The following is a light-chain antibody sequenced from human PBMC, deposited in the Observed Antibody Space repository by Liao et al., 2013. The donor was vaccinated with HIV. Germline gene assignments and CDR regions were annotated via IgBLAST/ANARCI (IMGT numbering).Light chain of an antibody. J-gene: IGLJ2*01. V-gene: IGLV3-1*01. Sequence: SYELTQPPSVSVSPGQTASITCSGDKLGDKYACWYQQKPGQSPVLVMYQDDKRPSGIPERFSGSNSGNTATLTISGAQAMDEADYYCQAWDSSNVVFGGGAKLTVL. CDR1: KLGDKY. CDR3: QAWDSSNVV. CDR2: QDD.